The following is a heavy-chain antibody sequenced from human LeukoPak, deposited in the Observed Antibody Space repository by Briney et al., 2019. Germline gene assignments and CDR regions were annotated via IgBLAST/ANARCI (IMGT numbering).Heavy chain of an antibody. V-gene: IGHV4-39*01. CDR1: GGSISSSSYY. Sequence: SETLSLTCTVSGGSISSSSYYWGWIRQPPGKGLGWIGSIYYSGSTYYNPSLKSRVTISVDTSKNQFSLKLSSVTAADTAVYYCANYGSGSYSFDYWGQGTLVPVSS. CDR2: IYYSGST. D-gene: IGHD3-10*01. J-gene: IGHJ4*02. CDR3: ANYGSGSYSFDY.